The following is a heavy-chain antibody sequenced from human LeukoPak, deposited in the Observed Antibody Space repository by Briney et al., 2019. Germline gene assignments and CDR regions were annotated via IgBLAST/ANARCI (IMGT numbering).Heavy chain of an antibody. CDR1: GFTFSSYG. J-gene: IGHJ4*02. D-gene: IGHD4-11*01. CDR2: ISYDGGNK. CDR3: AKDGGYSNAPLGY. V-gene: IGHV3-30*18. Sequence: PGRSLRLSCAASGFTFSSYGMHWVRQAPGKGLEWVAVISYDGGNKYYADSVKGRFTISRDNSKNTLYLQMNSLRAEDTAVYYCAKDGGYSNAPLGYWGQGTLVTVSS.